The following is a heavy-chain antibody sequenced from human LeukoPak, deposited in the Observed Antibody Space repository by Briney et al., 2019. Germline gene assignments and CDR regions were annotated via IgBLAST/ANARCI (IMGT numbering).Heavy chain of an antibody. V-gene: IGHV4-31*03. D-gene: IGHD1-14*01. Sequence: SETLSLTCTVSGGSISSGGYYWSWIRQHPGKGLEWIGYIYYGGSTYYNPSLKSRVTISVDTSKNQFSLELSSVTAADTAVYYCARLVRMYAFDIWGQGTMVTVSS. CDR2: IYYGGST. CDR3: ARLVRMYAFDI. J-gene: IGHJ3*02. CDR1: GGSISSGGYY.